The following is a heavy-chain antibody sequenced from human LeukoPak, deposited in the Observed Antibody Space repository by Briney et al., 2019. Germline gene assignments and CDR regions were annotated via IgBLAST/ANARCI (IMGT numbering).Heavy chain of an antibody. J-gene: IGHJ4*02. V-gene: IGHV4-59*02. CDR1: GFTVSNKY. D-gene: IGHD3-16*02. Sequence: GSLRLSCAASGFTVSNKYMTWVRQAPGKGLEWIGSIYYSGSTYYNPSLKSRVTISVDTSKNQFSLKLSSVTAADTAVYYCAMGQLSFYYFDYWGQGTLVTVSS. CDR3: AMGQLSFYYFDY. CDR2: IYYSGST.